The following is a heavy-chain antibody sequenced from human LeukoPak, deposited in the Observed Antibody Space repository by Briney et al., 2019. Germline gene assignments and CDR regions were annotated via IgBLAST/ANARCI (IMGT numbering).Heavy chain of an antibody. CDR1: GYTFTSYG. CDR3: ARPGNTYYDILTGYHDAFDI. J-gene: IGHJ3*02. CDR2: IRAYNGNT. Sequence: ASVKVSCKASGYTFTSYGISWVRQAPGQGLEWMGWIRAYNGNTNYAQKLQGRVTMTTDTSTSTAYMELRSLRSDDTAVYYCARPGNTYYDILTGYHDAFDIWGQGTMVTVSS. D-gene: IGHD3-9*01. V-gene: IGHV1-18*01.